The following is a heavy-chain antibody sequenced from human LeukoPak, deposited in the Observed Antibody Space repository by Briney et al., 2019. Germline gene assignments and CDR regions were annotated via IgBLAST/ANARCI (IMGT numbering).Heavy chain of an antibody. Sequence: PGGSLRLSCAASGFTFSSYSMNWVRQAPGKGLEWVSSISSSSSYIYYADSVEGRFTISRDNAKNSLYLQMNSLRAEDTAVYYCARDIVVGPEYYYGMDVWGQGTTVTVSS. J-gene: IGHJ6*02. CDR2: ISSSSSYI. D-gene: IGHD2-15*01. CDR3: ARDIVVGPEYYYGMDV. V-gene: IGHV3-21*01. CDR1: GFTFSSYS.